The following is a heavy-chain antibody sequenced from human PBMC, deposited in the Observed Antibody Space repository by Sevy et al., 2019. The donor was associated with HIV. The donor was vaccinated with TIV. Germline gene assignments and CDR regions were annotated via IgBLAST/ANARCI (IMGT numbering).Heavy chain of an antibody. CDR2: IRSKGNSFAT. CDR1: GFAFRGSA. V-gene: IGHV3-73*01. Sequence: GGSLRLSCAASGFAFRGSAIHWVRQASGKGLEWIGRIRSKGNSFATDYVPSVKGRFTISRDNSKMTAYLEMSRLKIEAADVYYCAGQVGDKVMAIFDYWGQGTLVTVSS. D-gene: IGHD1-26*01. J-gene: IGHJ4*02. CDR3: AGQVGDKVMAIFDY.